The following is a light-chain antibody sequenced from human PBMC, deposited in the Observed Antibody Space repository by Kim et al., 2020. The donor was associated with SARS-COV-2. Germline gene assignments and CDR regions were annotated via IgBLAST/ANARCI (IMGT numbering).Light chain of an antibody. CDR3: NSRDTSGDHLV. CDR2: GKN. Sequence: SSELTQDPTVSVALGQTVRITCQGDCLRTYYASWYQQKPGQAPILVMSGKNNRPSGVPDRFSGSTSGDTASLTITGAQAEDEADYYCNSRDTSGDHLVFGGGTQLTVL. CDR1: CLRTYY. J-gene: IGLJ2*01. V-gene: IGLV3-19*01.